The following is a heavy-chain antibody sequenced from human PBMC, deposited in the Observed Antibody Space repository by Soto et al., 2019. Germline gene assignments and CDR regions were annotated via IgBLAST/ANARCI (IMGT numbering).Heavy chain of an antibody. D-gene: IGHD3-10*01. CDR2: ISGSGGST. Sequence: GGSLRLSCASSGFPFSSYAMSLVRQAPGKGLEWVSVISGSGGSTYYADSVKGRFTISRDNSKNTLFLQMNSLRAEDTAVYYCAKDRDLNYYGSPDWGQGTLVTVSS. V-gene: IGHV3-23*01. CDR1: GFPFSSYA. J-gene: IGHJ4*02. CDR3: AKDRDLNYYGSPD.